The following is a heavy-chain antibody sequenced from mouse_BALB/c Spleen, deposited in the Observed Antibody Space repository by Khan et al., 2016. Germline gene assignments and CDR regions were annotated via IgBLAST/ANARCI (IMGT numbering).Heavy chain of an antibody. D-gene: IGHD1-3*01. J-gene: IGHJ1*01. CDR3: GREDNYVNWFFDV. Sequence: EVQLQESGPELVKPGASVKISCKASGYSFTGYFMNWVKQSHGKSLEWIGRINPYNGDTVYNQKFKGKATLTADKSSSTAHMELLSLTSEDSAVYYCGREDNYVNWFFDVWGAGTTVTVSS. CDR1: GYSFTGYF. CDR2: INPYNGDT. V-gene: IGHV1-37*01.